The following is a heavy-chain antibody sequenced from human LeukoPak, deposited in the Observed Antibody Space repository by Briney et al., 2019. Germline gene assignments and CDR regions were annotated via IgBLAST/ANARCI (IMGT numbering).Heavy chain of an antibody. J-gene: IGHJ5*01. Sequence: SQTLSLTCGISGDSVSSNDAAWSWIRQSPSRGLEWLGRTFYRSKWYYDYAPSVRSRITINPDTSKSQFSLQLDSVTPEDTAVYYCAREVAIIRGVRNWFDSWGPGILVNVSS. D-gene: IGHD3-10*01. CDR2: TFYRSKWYY. CDR3: AREVAIIRGVRNWFDS. CDR1: GDSVSSNDAA. V-gene: IGHV6-1*01.